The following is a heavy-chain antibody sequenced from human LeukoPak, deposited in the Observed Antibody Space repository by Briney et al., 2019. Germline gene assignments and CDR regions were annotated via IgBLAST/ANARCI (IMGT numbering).Heavy chain of an antibody. V-gene: IGHV1-2*02. J-gene: IGHJ4*02. CDR1: GYTFTGYD. Sequence: ASVKVSFKASGYTFTGYDIHWVRQAPGQGLEWMGWINPNSGGTNYAQKFHVRVTMTRDTSISTAYMELSRRRSDDTDVYYCARLTEQQLAHFDYWGQGTLVTVSS. D-gene: IGHD6-13*01. CDR2: INPNSGGT. CDR3: ARLTEQQLAHFDY.